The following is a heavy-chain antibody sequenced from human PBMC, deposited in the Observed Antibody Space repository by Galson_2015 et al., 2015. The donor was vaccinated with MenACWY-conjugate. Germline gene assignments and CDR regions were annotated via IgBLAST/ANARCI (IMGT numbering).Heavy chain of an antibody. D-gene: IGHD5/OR15-5a*01. CDR3: ARVLSSVWTRQFDY. Sequence: SLRLSCAASGFTFSHYGMHWVRQAPGKGLEWVTAISYDGNNKYYADSVKGRFTISRDNSKNTVSLQMNGLTTEDTAVYFCARVLSSVWTRQFDYWGQGTLVAVSS. V-gene: IGHV3-30*03. CDR1: GFTFSHYG. CDR2: ISYDGNNK. J-gene: IGHJ4*02.